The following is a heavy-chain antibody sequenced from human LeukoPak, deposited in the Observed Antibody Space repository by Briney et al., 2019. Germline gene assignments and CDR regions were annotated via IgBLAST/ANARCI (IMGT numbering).Heavy chain of an antibody. Sequence: PSETLSLTCAVSGYSISSGYYWGWIRQPPGKGLEWIGSIYHSGCTYYNPSLKSRVTISVDTSKNQFSLKLSSVTAADTAVYYCARLFWGKYYFDYWGQGTLVTVSS. D-gene: IGHD7-27*01. J-gene: IGHJ4*02. CDR2: IYHSGCT. V-gene: IGHV4-38-2*01. CDR1: GYSISSGYY. CDR3: ARLFWGKYYFDY.